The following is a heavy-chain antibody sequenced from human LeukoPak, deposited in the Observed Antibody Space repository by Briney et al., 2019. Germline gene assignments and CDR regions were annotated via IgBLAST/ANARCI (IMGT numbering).Heavy chain of an antibody. CDR3: AALGILTYYFDY. CDR2: IYYSGST. Sequence: MPSETLSLTCTVSGGSISSYYWSWIRQPPGKGLEWIGYIYYSGSTNYNPSLKSRVTISVDTSKNQFSLKLSSVTAADTAVYYCAALGILTYYFDYWGQGTLVTVSS. D-gene: IGHD1-26*01. V-gene: IGHV4-59*01. CDR1: GGSISSYY. J-gene: IGHJ4*02.